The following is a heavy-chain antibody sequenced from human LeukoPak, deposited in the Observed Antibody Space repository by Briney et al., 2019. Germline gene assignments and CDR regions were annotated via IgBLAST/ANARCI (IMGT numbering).Heavy chain of an antibody. D-gene: IGHD5-12*01. CDR2: IYYSGST. J-gene: IGHJ3*02. CDR1: GDSVSGYC. V-gene: IGHV4-59*02. CDR3: ARATLKAGNDAFDI. Sequence: SETLSLNCSVAGDSVSGYCGWWNRQPPGHGVHWIGYIYYSGSTNYNPSLKGRVTISVDTSKNQFSLKLSSVTAADTAVYYCARATLKAGNDAFDIWGQGTMVTVSS.